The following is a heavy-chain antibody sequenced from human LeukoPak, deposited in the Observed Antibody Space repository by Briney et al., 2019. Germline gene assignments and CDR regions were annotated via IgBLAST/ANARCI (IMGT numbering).Heavy chain of an antibody. Sequence: GASVKVSCKASGYIFSDYYMHWVRQAPGQGLEWLGWINPKSGAADYAQQFRGRVTMTRDTSINTDYMEMKRVTSDDTAVYYCARGAGAETSPLDFWGQGTLVIVS. J-gene: IGHJ4*02. CDR2: INPKSGAA. V-gene: IGHV1-2*02. D-gene: IGHD1-26*01. CDR3: ARGAGAETSPLDF. CDR1: GYIFSDYY.